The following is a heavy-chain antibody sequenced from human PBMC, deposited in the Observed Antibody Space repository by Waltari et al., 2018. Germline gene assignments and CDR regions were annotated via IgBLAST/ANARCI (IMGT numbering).Heavy chain of an antibody. J-gene: IGHJ6*02. D-gene: IGHD2-21*02. Sequence: DVELLESGGGFVQPGGSLRLSCAVSGFTFKNFGMAWVRQAPGKGLQWVSFVNGGGVTRNYIASVKGRFAISRDNFRDRLYLDMENLRVEDTATYYCVKDRSPAYCSGDCPGFYGVDVWGQGTTVTVSS. CDR3: VKDRSPAYCSGDCPGFYGVDV. V-gene: IGHV3-23*01. CDR2: VNGGGVTR. CDR1: GFTFKNFG.